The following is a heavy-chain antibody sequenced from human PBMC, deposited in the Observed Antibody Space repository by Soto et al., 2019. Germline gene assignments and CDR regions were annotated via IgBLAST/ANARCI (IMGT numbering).Heavy chain of an antibody. CDR3: AASGPYYYYGMDV. V-gene: IGHV4-30-4*01. CDR2: INYSGST. D-gene: IGHD6-6*01. CDR1: GGSISSGDYY. J-gene: IGHJ6*02. Sequence: QVQLQESGPGLVKPSQTLSLTCTVSGGSISSGDYYWSWIRQPPGKGLEWNGYINYSGSTYYNPSLKSRVTISVDTSKNQVSLKLSSVTAADTAVYYCAASGPYYYYGMDVWGQGTTVTVSS.